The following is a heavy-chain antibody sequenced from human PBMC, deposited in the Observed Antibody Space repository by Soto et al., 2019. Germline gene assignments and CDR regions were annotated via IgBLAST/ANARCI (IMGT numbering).Heavy chain of an antibody. Sequence: QVQLVQSGAEVKKPGASVKVSCKASGYIFTSYYIHWVRQAPGQGLEWMGMINPSGGGTSYAQKFQGRVTVTRDTSTSTVYMELSSLRSEDTAVYYCARSGDSSGYYDYWGPETLFTVSS. CDR2: INPSGGGT. J-gene: IGHJ4*02. CDR1: GYIFTSYY. D-gene: IGHD3-22*01. CDR3: ARSGDSSGYYDY. V-gene: IGHV1-46*01.